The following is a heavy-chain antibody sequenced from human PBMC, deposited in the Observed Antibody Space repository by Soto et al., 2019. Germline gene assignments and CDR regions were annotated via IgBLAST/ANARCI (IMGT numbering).Heavy chain of an antibody. V-gene: IGHV3-64*01. Sequence: EVQLVESGGGLVQPGGSLRLSCAASGFTFSSYAMHWVRQAPGKGLEYVSAISSNGGSTYYANSVKGRFNISRDIXXXXXXXXXXXXXXXXXAXXXXXXXXGXAFDIWGQGTMVTVSS. CDR1: GFTFSSYA. CDR2: ISSNGGST. CDR3: XXXXGXAFDI. J-gene: IGHJ3*02.